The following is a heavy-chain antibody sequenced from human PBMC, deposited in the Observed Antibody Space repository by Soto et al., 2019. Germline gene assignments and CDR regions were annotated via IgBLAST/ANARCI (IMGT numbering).Heavy chain of an antibody. D-gene: IGHD2-2*01. CDR1: GFTFSSYG. J-gene: IGHJ6*02. CDR3: AKDGGLGYCSSTSCPPLLYYYYYGMDV. Sequence: QVQLVESGGGVVQPGRSLRLSCAASGFTFSSYGMHWVRQAPGKGLEWVAVISYDGSNKYYADSVKGRFTISRDNSKNTLYLQMNSLRAEDTAVYYCAKDGGLGYCSSTSCPPLLYYYYYGMDVWGQGTTVTVSS. CDR2: ISYDGSNK. V-gene: IGHV3-30*18.